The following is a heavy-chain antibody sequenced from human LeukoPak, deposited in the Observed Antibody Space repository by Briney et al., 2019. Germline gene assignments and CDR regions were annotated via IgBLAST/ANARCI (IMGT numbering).Heavy chain of an antibody. CDR2: INPHSGAT. CDR3: VKGSRMGATFDD. V-gene: IGHV1-2*07. J-gene: IGHJ4*02. CDR1: GYTFTDHP. Sequence: ASVNVSCKTSGYTFTDHPMHWVRQAPGQGLEWVGDINPHSGATSYAHHFQDRVTMALDSSISVAYLEVRRLKVNDTAVYYCVKGSRMGATFDDWGQGSLVIVSS. D-gene: IGHD1-26*01.